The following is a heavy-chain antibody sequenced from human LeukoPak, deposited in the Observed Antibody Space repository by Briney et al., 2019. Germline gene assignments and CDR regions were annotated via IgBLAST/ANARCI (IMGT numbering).Heavy chain of an antibody. J-gene: IGHJ4*02. CDR3: AKRGYYHDSSAYFYFDY. Sequence: PGGSLRLSCAASGFTVSGNHMSWVRQSPEKGLEWVAIIESSGDMVYANSVKGRFTISRDNSKNTVSLQLNSLRADDTAVYYCAKRGYYHDSSAYFYFDYWGQGTLVTVSS. D-gene: IGHD3-22*01. CDR1: GFTVSGNH. V-gene: IGHV3-66*01. CDR2: IESSGDM.